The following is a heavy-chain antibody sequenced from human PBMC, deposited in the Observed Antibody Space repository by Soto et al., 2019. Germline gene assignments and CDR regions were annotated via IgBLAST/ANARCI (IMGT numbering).Heavy chain of an antibody. V-gene: IGHV4-34*01. CDR1: GGSFSGYY. J-gene: IGHJ5*02. CDR2: INHSGST. CDR3: ARYQQWLFVSWFDP. D-gene: IGHD6-19*01. Sequence: SETLSLTCAVYGGSFSGYYWSWIRQPPGKGLEWIGEINHSGSTNYNPSLKSRVTISVDTSKNQFSLKLSSVTAADTAVYYCARYQQWLFVSWFDPWGQGTLVTVSS.